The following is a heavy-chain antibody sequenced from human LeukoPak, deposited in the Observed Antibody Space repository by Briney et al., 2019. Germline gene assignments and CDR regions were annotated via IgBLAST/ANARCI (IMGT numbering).Heavy chain of an antibody. CDR3: ARAGFLITSTFRH. J-gene: IGHJ4*02. CDR1: GFTFSTFG. Sequence: GGPLRLSCAAPGFTFSTFGMNWVRKAPGKGLEWLASINPDGSEKYYVDSVKGRFTISRDSAKNSLSLQMNSLRAEDTALYYCARAGFLITSTFRHWGQGTLVTVSS. CDR2: INPDGSEK. D-gene: IGHD2-2*01. V-gene: IGHV3-7*01.